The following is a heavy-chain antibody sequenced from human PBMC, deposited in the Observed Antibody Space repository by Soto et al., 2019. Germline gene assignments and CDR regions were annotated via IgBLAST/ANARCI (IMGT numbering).Heavy chain of an antibody. J-gene: IGHJ4*02. CDR1: GGSISSSSYY. CDR2: IYYSGST. Sequence: SETLSLTCTVSGGSISSSSYYWGWIRQPPGKGLEWIGSIYYSGSTYYNPSLKSRVTISVDTSKNQFSLKLSSVTAADTAVYYCARPFEYYGSGSYYNGFDYWGQGTLVTVSS. V-gene: IGHV4-39*01. CDR3: ARPFEYYGSGSYYNGFDY. D-gene: IGHD3-10*01.